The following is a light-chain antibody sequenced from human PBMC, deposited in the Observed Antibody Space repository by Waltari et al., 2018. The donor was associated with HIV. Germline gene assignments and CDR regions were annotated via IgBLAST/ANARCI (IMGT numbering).Light chain of an antibody. J-gene: IGLJ1*01. V-gene: IGLV2-14*01. CDR1: NTDVGRYNY. CDR3: WSYTSSDTFV. CDR2: EVS. Sequence: QSALTQPVSVSGSPGQSIAISCIGTNTDVGRYNYVSWYQHHPGKAPKLIIYEVSNRPSEVSNRFAGSKSGDTAFLTISGRHGEDEADYYCWSYTSSDTFVFGTGTKVTVL.